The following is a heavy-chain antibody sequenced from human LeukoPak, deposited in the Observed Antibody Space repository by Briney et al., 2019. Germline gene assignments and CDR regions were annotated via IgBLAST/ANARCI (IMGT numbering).Heavy chain of an antibody. CDR1: GFTFSSYW. CDR3: ARDPTYGVVVAAALHYYYYMDV. V-gene: IGHV3-7*01. Sequence: PGGSLGPSCAASGFTFSSYWMSWVRQAPGKGLEWVANIKQDGSEKYYVDSVKGRFTISRDNAKNSLYLQMNSLRAEDTAVYYCARDPTYGVVVAAALHYYYYMDVWGKGTTVTVSS. J-gene: IGHJ6*03. CDR2: IKQDGSEK. D-gene: IGHD2-15*01.